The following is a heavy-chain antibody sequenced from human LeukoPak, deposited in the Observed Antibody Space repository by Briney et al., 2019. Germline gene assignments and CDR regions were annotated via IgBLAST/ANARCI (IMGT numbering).Heavy chain of an antibody. Sequence: GGSLRLSCTASGFSFSDYYMSWIRQAPVKGREWISYIDGSGSRIYYADSVKGRFTISRDNAKNSLYLQMHSLRAEDTAVYYCAREGILTGYYASDYYYYMDVWGKGTTVTVSS. CDR2: IDGSGSRI. CDR3: AREGILTGYYASDYYYYMDV. D-gene: IGHD3-9*01. J-gene: IGHJ6*03. CDR1: GFSFSDYY. V-gene: IGHV3-11*04.